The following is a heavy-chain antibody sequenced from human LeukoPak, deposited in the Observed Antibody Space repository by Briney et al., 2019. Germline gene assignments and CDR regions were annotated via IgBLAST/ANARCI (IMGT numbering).Heavy chain of an antibody. CDR2: IGSRGVSA. CDR3: AKGIGRTGSSGNLDFRRSVGWDAFDV. Sequence: GGSLRLSCAGSGFTFSDYAMSWVRQAPGKGLEWVSAIGSRGVSAYYADSVKGRFSISRDNSKNTVYLQMNSLRAEDTAVYFCAKGIGRTGSSGNLDFRRSVGWDAFDVWGQGTLVTVSS. CDR1: GFTFSDYA. J-gene: IGHJ3*01. D-gene: IGHD3-10*01. V-gene: IGHV3-23*01.